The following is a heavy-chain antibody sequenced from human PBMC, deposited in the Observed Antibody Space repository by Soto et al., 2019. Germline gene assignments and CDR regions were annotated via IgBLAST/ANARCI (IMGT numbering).Heavy chain of an antibody. V-gene: IGHV3-30*03. CDR2: ISYDGINQ. D-gene: IGHD3-10*01. CDR3: AREFGPTEA. J-gene: IGHJ4*02. CDR1: GFTFSLYA. Sequence: GGSLRLSCAPSGFTFSLYAMHWVRQAPGKGLEWVAVISYDGINQFYADSVKGRFTISRDSSKNTLYLQMSSLREEDTAVYYCAREFGPTEAWGQGTLVTVSS.